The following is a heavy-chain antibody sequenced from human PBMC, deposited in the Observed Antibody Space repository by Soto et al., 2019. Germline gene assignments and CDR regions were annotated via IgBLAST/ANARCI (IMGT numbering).Heavy chain of an antibody. CDR1: GYTFTGYY. CDR3: ARVYSYVPLDYFDP. J-gene: IGHJ5*02. V-gene: IGHV1-2*02. CDR2: INPNSGGT. D-gene: IGHD5-18*01. Sequence: ASVKVSCKASGYTFTGYYMHWVRQAPGQGLEWMGWINPNSGGTNYAQKFQGRVTMTRDTSISTAYMELSRLRSDDTAVYYCARVYSYVPLDYFDPWGQGTLVTVSS.